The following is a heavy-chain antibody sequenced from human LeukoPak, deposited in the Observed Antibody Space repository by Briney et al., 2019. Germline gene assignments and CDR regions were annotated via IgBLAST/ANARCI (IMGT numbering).Heavy chain of an antibody. CDR3: AKVGTLLRFLEWLASFDY. Sequence: ASVKVSCKASGYTFTSYGISWVRQAPGQGLEWMGWISAYNGNTNYAQKLQGRVTMTTDTSTSTAYMELRSQRSDVRAVYYGAKVGTLLRFLEWLASFDYWGQGTLVTVSS. CDR1: GYTFTSYG. V-gene: IGHV1-18*01. D-gene: IGHD3-3*01. CDR2: ISAYNGNT. J-gene: IGHJ4*02.